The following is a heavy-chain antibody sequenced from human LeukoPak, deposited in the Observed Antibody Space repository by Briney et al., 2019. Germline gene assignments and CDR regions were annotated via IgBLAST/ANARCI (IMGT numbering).Heavy chain of an antibody. J-gene: IGHJ4*02. Sequence: GGSLRLSCAASGFTFSSYAMHWVRQAPGKGLEWVAVISYDGSNKYYADSVKGRFTISRDNSKNTLYLQMNSLRAEDTAVYYCANQYCSSTSCFGVESVVVAAKDYWGQGTLVTVSS. V-gene: IGHV3-30-3*01. D-gene: IGHD2-2*01. CDR1: GFTFSSYA. CDR3: ANQYCSSTSCFGVESVVVAAKDY. CDR2: ISYDGSNK.